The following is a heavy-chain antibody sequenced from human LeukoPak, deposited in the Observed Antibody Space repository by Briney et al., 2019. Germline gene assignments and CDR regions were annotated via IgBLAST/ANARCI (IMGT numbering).Heavy chain of an antibody. CDR3: ARDLPKILTGYYAHNWFDP. D-gene: IGHD3-9*01. Sequence: SETLSLTCTVSAGSISSSSYYWGWIRQPPGKGLEWIGSIYYSGSTNYNPSLKSRVTMSVDTSKNQFSLKLSSVTAADTAVYYCARDLPKILTGYYAHNWFDPWGQGTLVTVSS. V-gene: IGHV4-39*07. CDR2: IYYSGST. J-gene: IGHJ5*02. CDR1: AGSISSSSYY.